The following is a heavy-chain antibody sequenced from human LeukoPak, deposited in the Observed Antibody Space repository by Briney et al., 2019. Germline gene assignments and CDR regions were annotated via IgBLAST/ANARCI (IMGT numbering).Heavy chain of an antibody. Sequence: GGSVRLSCAASGLTFSSNAMSWVRQAPGKGLEWVSVISGSGGTTYYADSVKGRFTISRDNSKNTLYLQMNSLRAEDTAVYYCAKPSLVVVVAAINWDYWGQGTLVTVSS. V-gene: IGHV3-23*01. CDR2: ISGSGGTT. J-gene: IGHJ4*02. D-gene: IGHD2-15*01. CDR1: GLTFSSNA. CDR3: AKPSLVVVVAAINWDY.